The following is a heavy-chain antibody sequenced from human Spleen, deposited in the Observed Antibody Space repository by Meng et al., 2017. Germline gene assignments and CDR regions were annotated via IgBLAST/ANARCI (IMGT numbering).Heavy chain of an antibody. CDR2: INTYNGKT. CDR1: GYTLSSDG. CDR3: ATRGNPYLNC. V-gene: IGHV1-18*01. Sequence: QGQLVQSGAEVQKPGASVKVSCEASGYTLSSDGFSWVRQAPGQGLEWLGWINTYNGKTDYAQKFQGRITMTTDTFTSTAYMELRNLRSDDTAVYYCATRGNPYLNCWGQGTLVTVSS. J-gene: IGHJ4*02.